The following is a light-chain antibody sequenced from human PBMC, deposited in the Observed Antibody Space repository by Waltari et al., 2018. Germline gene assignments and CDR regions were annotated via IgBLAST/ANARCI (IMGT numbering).Light chain of an antibody. CDR3: ASYTSANTVL. J-gene: IGLJ2*01. CDR1: RSDIGYYNF. V-gene: IGLV2-14*03. CDR2: DVS. Sequence: QSGLTQSASVSGSPGQSITLSCTGTRSDIGYYNFVSWYQQHPGKAPKLVIFDVSRWPSGVSHRFSGSKSGNTASLTISGLQAEDEAAYYCASYTSANTVLFGGGTKVTVL.